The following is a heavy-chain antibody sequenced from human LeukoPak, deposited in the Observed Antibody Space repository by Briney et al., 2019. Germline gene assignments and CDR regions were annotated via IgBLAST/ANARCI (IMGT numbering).Heavy chain of an antibody. D-gene: IGHD1-26*01. J-gene: IGHJ4*02. CDR2: IYYSGST. CDR3: ARGLRVGNTGYYFDY. V-gene: IGHV4-61*01. Sequence: SETLSLTCAVSGGSISSSNYWSWIRQPPGKGLEWIGYIYYSGSTTYNPSLKSRVTISVDTSKNQLSLNLNSVTAADTAVYYCARGLRVGNTGYYFDYWGQGTLVTVSS. CDR1: GGSISSSNY.